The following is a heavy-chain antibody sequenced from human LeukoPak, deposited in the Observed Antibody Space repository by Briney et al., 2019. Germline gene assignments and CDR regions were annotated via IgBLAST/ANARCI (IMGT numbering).Heavy chain of an antibody. V-gene: IGHV4-31*03. CDR2: IYYSGST. Sequence: SQTLSLSCTVSGGSISSGGYYWSWIRQHPGKGLEWIGYIYYSGSTYYNPSLKSRVTISVDTSKNQFSLKLSSVTAADTAVYYCARDLRRWNAFDIWGQGTMVTVSS. D-gene: IGHD4-23*01. J-gene: IGHJ3*02. CDR3: ARDLRRWNAFDI. CDR1: GGSISSGGYY.